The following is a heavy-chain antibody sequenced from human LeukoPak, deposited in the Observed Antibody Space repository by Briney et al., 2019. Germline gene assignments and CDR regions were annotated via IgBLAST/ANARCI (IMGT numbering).Heavy chain of an antibody. CDR2: ISAYNGNT. D-gene: IGHD3-22*01. CDR3: ARAGGGVYYYDSSGYVSFDY. V-gene: IGHV1-18*01. J-gene: IGHJ4*02. Sequence: ASVKAPCKASGYTFTSYGIGWVRQAPGRGCGWRGWISAYNGNTNYAQKLQGRVTMTTDTSTSTAYMELGSLRSDDTPVSFFARAGGGVYYYDSSGYVSFDYWGQGTLVTVSS. CDR1: GYTFTSYG.